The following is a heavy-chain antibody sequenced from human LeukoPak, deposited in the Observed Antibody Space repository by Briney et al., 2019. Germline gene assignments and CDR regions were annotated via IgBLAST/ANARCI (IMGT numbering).Heavy chain of an antibody. Sequence: ASVKVSCKASGYTFTGYYMHWVRQAPGQGLEWMGWINPNSGGTNYAQKFQGRVTMPRDTSISTAYMELSRLTSDDTAVYYCARFYCTSTSCQYNWFDPWGQGTLVTVSS. V-gene: IGHV1-2*02. J-gene: IGHJ5*02. CDR2: INPNSGGT. CDR1: GYTFTGYY. CDR3: ARFYCTSTSCQYNWFDP. D-gene: IGHD2-2*01.